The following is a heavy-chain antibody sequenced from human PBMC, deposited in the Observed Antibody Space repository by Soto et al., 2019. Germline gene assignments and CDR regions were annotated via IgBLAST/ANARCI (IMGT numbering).Heavy chain of an antibody. J-gene: IGHJ6*02. CDR1: GGSFSGYY. D-gene: IGHD3-3*01. V-gene: IGHV4-34*01. Sequence: SETLSLTCAVYGGSFSGYYWSWIRQPPGKGLEWIGEINHSGSTNYNPSLKGRVTISVDTSKNQFSLKLSSVTAADTAVYYCARVGRYYDFWSGYSGTAYYYYGMDVWGQGTTVTVSS. CDR3: ARVGRYYDFWSGYSGTAYYYYGMDV. CDR2: INHSGST.